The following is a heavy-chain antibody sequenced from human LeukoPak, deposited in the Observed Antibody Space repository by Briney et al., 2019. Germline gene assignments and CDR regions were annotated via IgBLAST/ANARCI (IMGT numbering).Heavy chain of an antibody. D-gene: IGHD6-13*01. CDR3: AKDPERYSSSGNWFDP. V-gene: IGHV3-30*02. Sequence: GGSLRLSCAASGFTFSSYGMHWVRQAPGKGLEWVAFIRYDGSNKYYADSVKGRFTISRDNSKNTLYLQMNSLRAEDTAVYYCAKDPERYSSSGNWFDPWGQGTLVTVSS. CDR1: GFTFSSYG. J-gene: IGHJ5*02. CDR2: IRYDGSNK.